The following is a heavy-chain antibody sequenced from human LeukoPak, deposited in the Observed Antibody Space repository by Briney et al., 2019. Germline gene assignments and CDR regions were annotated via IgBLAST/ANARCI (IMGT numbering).Heavy chain of an antibody. CDR2: INPSGGST. CDR3: ARVGNYDSSGYPGDFQH. Sequence: ASVKVSCKASGYTFTSYYMHWVRQAPGQGLEWMGIINPSGGSTSYAQKFQGRVTMTRDMSTSTVYMELSSLRSEDTAVYYCARVGNYDSSGYPGDFQHWGQGTLVTVSS. V-gene: IGHV1-46*01. CDR1: GYTFTSYY. J-gene: IGHJ1*01. D-gene: IGHD3-22*01.